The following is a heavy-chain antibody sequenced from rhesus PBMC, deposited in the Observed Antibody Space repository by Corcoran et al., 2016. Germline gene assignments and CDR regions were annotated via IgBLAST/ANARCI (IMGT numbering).Heavy chain of an antibody. Sequence: QVQLQESGPGLVKPSETLSLTCAVSGGSISSNYWSWIRQPPGKGLAWIGYIYGSSGSTYYNPSLKSRVTISTDTSKNQCSLKLSSVTAADTAVYYCARGQGYSGYSFGDFDYWGQGVLVTVSS. J-gene: IGHJ4*01. CDR1: GGSISSNY. CDR3: ARGQGYSGYSFGDFDY. CDR2: IYGSSGST. D-gene: IGHD5-30*01. V-gene: IGHV4-160*01.